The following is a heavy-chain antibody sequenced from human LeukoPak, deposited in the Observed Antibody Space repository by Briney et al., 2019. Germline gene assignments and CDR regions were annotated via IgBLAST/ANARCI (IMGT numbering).Heavy chain of an antibody. CDR2: INPNSGGT. Sequence: GASVKVSCKASVYTFTGYYMHWVRQAPGQGLEWMGWINPNSGGTNYAQKFQGRVTMTRDTSISTAYMELSRLRSDDTAVYYCAGTDTAMGNPFDYWGQGTLVTVSS. V-gene: IGHV1-2*02. CDR3: AGTDTAMGNPFDY. D-gene: IGHD5-18*01. CDR1: VYTFTGYY. J-gene: IGHJ4*02.